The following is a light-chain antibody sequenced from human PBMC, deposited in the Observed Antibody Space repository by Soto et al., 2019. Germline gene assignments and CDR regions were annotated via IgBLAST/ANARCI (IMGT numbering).Light chain of an antibody. J-gene: IGKJ1*01. CDR2: KAS. V-gene: IGKV1-5*03. Sequence: DIQRTDSPSTRSASVQEKDSIPFRASQSISSWLAWYQQKPGKAPKLLIYKASRLESGVPSRFSGSGSETEFTLTISGLQPGDSATYYCQQYNSYSPTFGQGSIVDIK. CDR3: QQYNSYSPT. CDR1: QSISSW.